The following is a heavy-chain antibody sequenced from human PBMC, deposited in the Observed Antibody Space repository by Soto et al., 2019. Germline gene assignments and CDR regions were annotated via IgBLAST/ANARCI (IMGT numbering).Heavy chain of an antibody. J-gene: IGHJ1*01. CDR2: IIPIFGTA. CDR3: EREGAPVEMATIREDFQH. Sequence: QVQLVQSGAEVNKPGSSVKVSCKASGGTFSSYALSWVRQAPGQGLEWMGGIIPIFGTANYAQKFQGRVTITADESTSTAYMELSSLRSEDTAVYYCEREGAPVEMATIREDFQHWGQGTLVTVSS. V-gene: IGHV1-69*01. CDR1: GGTFSSYA. D-gene: IGHD5-12*01.